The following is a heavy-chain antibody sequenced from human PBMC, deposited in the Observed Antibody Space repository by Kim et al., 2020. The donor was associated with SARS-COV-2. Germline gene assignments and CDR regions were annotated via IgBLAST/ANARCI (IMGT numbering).Heavy chain of an antibody. CDR3: GRWRHGHFYFDY. Sequence: SETLSLTCTVSGGSISSYYWSWIRQPPGKGLEWIGYIYYSGSTNYNPSLKSRVTISVDTSKNQSPLQLSSVTAADTAVYYCGRWRHGHFYFDYWGQGTLVTVSS. V-gene: IGHV4-59*01. D-gene: IGHD2-8*01. J-gene: IGHJ4*02. CDR1: GGSISSYY. CDR2: IYYSGST.